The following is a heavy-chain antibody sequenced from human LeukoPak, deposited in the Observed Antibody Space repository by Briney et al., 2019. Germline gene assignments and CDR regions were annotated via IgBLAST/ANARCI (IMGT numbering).Heavy chain of an antibody. CDR1: GGSISSYY. J-gene: IGHJ4*02. D-gene: IGHD3-22*01. CDR2: IYYSRST. Sequence: PSETLSLTCTVSGGSISSYYWSWIRQPPGKGLEWIGYIYYSRSTNYNPSLKSRVTISVDTSKNQFSLKLSSVTAADTAVYYCARQGYDSSGYYYGEFDYWGQGTLVTVSS. V-gene: IGHV4-59*08. CDR3: ARQGYDSSGYYYGEFDY.